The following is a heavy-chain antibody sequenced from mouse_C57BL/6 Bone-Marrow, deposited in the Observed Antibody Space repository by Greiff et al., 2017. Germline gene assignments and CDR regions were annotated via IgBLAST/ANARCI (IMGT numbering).Heavy chain of an antibody. V-gene: IGHV14-4*01. CDR2: IDPENGDT. CDR1: GFNIKDDY. Sequence: VQLQQSGAELVRPGASVKLSCTASGFNIKDDYMHWVKQRPEQGLEWIGWIDPENGDTEYASKFQGKATITADKSSNTAYLQLSSLTSEDTAVYYCTTWSFDYWGQGTTLTVSS. J-gene: IGHJ2*01. CDR3: TTWSFDY.